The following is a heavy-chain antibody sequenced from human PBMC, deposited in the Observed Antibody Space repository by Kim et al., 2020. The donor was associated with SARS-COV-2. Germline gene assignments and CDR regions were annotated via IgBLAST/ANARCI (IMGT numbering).Heavy chain of an antibody. Sequence: GGSLRLSCAASGFTFSSYGMHWVRQAPGKGLEWVAVISYDGSNKYYADSVKGRFTISRDNSKNTLYLQMNSLRAEDTAVYYCAKDMTRITNSLWFGEPDYGMDVWGQGTTVTVSS. CDR3: AKDMTRITNSLWFGEPDYGMDV. CDR1: GFTFSSYG. J-gene: IGHJ6*02. V-gene: IGHV3-30*18. CDR2: ISYDGSNK. D-gene: IGHD3-10*01.